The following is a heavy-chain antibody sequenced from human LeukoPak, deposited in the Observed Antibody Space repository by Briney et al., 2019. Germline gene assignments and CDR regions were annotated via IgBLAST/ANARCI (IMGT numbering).Heavy chain of an antibody. V-gene: IGHV3-11*01. CDR3: ASGRPASGSYYRYFDY. J-gene: IGHJ4*02. Sequence: GGSLRLSCAASGFTFSDYYMSWIRQAPGKGLEWVSYISSSGSTIYYADSVKGRFTISRDNAKNSLYLQMNSLRAEDTAVYYCASGRPASGSYYRYFDYWGQGTLVTVSS. CDR2: ISSSGSTI. CDR1: GFTFSDYY. D-gene: IGHD1-26*01.